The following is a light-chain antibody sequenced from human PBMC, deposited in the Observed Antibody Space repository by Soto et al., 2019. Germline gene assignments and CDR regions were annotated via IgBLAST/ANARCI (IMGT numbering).Light chain of an antibody. CDR2: DDS. Sequence: EIVLTHSPATLSLSPGERATLSCRASQRVTDYVAWYQQKPGQSPRLLIYDDSNRATGIPARFSGSGSGTDFTLTINSLEPEDFAVYYCHQRSNWPLITVGQGPRLQIK. CDR1: QRVTDY. J-gene: IGKJ5*01. V-gene: IGKV3-11*01. CDR3: HQRSNWPLIT.